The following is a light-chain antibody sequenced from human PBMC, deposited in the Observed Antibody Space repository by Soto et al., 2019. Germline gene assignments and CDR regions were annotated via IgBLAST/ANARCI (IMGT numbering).Light chain of an antibody. J-gene: IGKJ3*01. CDR2: GAS. V-gene: IGKV3-20*01. CDR3: QQYGISAFT. CDR1: HSVSSSY. Sequence: EIVLTQSPGTLSSSPGERATLSCRASHSVSSSYLAWYQQKPGKTPRLLFYGASSRATRIPDRCSGSGSGTHFTLTMSRLGPEGLVVYYCQQYGISAFTFGPGTKLDIK.